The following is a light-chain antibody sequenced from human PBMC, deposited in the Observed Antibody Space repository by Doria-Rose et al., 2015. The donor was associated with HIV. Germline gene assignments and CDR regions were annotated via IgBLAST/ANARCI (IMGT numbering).Light chain of an antibody. CDR3: QQSYSIPLA. CDR1: QSIANY. CDR2: AAS. V-gene: IGKV1-39*01. J-gene: IGKJ3*01. Sequence: DIRVNQYPASLSASVVDRVTITCRASQSIANYLNWYNQKPGKAPNLLIYAASSLQGGVPSRFNGSGSGTDFTLTISNLQPGDFATYYCQQSYSIPLAFGPGTKVDI.